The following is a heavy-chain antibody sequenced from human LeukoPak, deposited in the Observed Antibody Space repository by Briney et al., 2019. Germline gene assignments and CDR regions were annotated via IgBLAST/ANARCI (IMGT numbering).Heavy chain of an antibody. Sequence: GGSLRLSCAASGFTFSSYSMNWVRQAPGKGLEWVSSISSSSSYIYYADSVKGRFTISRDNSKNTLYLQMNSLRAEDTAVYYCARRVGGYSYGYLDYWGQGTLVTVSS. CDR2: ISSSSSYI. J-gene: IGHJ4*02. D-gene: IGHD5-18*01. V-gene: IGHV3-21*01. CDR3: ARRVGGYSYGYLDY. CDR1: GFTFSSYS.